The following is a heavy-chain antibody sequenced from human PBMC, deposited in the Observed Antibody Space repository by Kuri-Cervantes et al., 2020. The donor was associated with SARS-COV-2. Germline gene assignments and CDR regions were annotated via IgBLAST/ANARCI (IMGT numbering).Heavy chain of an antibody. CDR1: GGSISSSSYY. V-gene: IGHV4-39*01. Sequence: ESLKISCTVSGGSISSSSYYWGWIRQPPGKGLEWIGSIYYSGSTYYNPSLKSRVTISVDTSKNQFSLKLSSVTAAGTAVYYCARHASGYSSSWYNWFDPWGQGTLVSVSS. D-gene: IGHD6-13*01. CDR3: ARHASGYSSSWYNWFDP. J-gene: IGHJ5*02. CDR2: IYYSGST.